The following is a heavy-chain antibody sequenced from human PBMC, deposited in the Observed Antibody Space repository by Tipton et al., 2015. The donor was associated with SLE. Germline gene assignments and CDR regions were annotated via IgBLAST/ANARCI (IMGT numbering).Heavy chain of an antibody. D-gene: IGHD4-23*01. Sequence: TLSLTCTVSGGSISSYYWSWIRQPPGKGLEWIGYIYYSGSTNYNPSLKSRVTISVDTPKNQFSLKLSSVTAADTAVYYCARHTDYGGNSDSFDYWGQGTLVTVSS. J-gene: IGHJ4*02. V-gene: IGHV4-59*08. CDR1: GGSISSYY. CDR3: ARHTDYGGNSDSFDY. CDR2: IYYSGST.